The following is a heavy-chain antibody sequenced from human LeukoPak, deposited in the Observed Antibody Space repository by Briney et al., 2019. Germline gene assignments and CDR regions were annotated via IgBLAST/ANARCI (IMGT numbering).Heavy chain of an antibody. CDR2: IYHSGST. Sequence: SETLSLTCTVSGGSVSSGGYYWSWIRQPPGKGLEWIGYIYHSGSTYYNPSLKSRVTISVDRSKNQFSLKLSSVTAADTAVYYCARGGAARVFAYWGQGTLVTVSS. J-gene: IGHJ4*02. D-gene: IGHD6-6*01. CDR1: GGSVSSGGYY. V-gene: IGHV4-30-2*01. CDR3: ARGGAARVFAY.